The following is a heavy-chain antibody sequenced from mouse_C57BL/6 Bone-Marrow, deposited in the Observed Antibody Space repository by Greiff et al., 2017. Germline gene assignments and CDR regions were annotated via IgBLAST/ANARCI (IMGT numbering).Heavy chain of an antibody. CDR2: IDPANGNT. V-gene: IGHV14-3*01. Sequence: VQLQQSVAELVRPGASVKLSCTASGFNIKNTYMHWVKQRPEQGLEWIGRIDPANGNTKYAPKFQGKATITADTSSNTAYLQISSLTSDDTALYYCADYYGSRWYFDVWGTGTTVTVSS. CDR1: GFNIKNTY. D-gene: IGHD1-1*01. J-gene: IGHJ1*03. CDR3: ADYYGSRWYFDV.